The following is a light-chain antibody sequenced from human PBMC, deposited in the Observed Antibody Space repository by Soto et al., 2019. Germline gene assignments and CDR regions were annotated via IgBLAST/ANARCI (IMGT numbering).Light chain of an antibody. V-gene: IGLV1-44*01. J-gene: IGLJ3*02. Sequence: QSVLTQPPSASGTPGQRVTISCSGSRSNIGSNAVSWYQQLPGTAPKLLIYNNNQRPSGVPDRFSGSKSGTSASLAISGLQSEDEADYYCAAWDDSLNARGVLGGGTQLTVL. CDR2: NNN. CDR1: RSNIGSNA. CDR3: AAWDDSLNARGV.